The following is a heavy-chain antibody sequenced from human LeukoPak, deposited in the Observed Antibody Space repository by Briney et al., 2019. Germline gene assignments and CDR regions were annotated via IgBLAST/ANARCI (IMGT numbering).Heavy chain of an antibody. CDR2: ISSSGSTI. J-gene: IGHJ6*04. D-gene: IGHD3-10*02. CDR1: GFTVSSYE. Sequence: GGSLRLSCAASGFTVSSYEMNWVRQAPGKGLEWVSYISSSGSTIYYADSVKGLFTISRDNAKNSLYLQMNSLRAEDTAVYYCAELGITMIGGVWGKGTTVTISS. V-gene: IGHV3-48*03. CDR3: AELGITMIGGV.